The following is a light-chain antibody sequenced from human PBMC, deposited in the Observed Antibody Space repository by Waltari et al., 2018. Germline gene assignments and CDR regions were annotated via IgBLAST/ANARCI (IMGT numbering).Light chain of an antibody. CDR1: QSISSW. J-gene: IGKJ1*01. V-gene: IGKV1-5*03. CDR3: QQYHTYSRT. Sequence: DIQMTQSPSLLSASIGNRVTITFRASQSISSWLALYQQKPGKAPDLLIYKASSLASGGPSRFGGTGSGTEFTLTISSLQPDDFATYYCQQYHTYSRTFGQGTKVEL. CDR2: KAS.